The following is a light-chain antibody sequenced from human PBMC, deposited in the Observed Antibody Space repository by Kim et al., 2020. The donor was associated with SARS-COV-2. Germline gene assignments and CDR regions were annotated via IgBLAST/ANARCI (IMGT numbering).Light chain of an antibody. Sequence: RATSNCKSSQSVLYSSNNKNYLAWYQQKPGQPPELLIYWASTRESGVPDRFSGSGSGTDFTLTISSLQAEDVAVYYCQQYSSTPWTFGQGTKLEIK. CDR1: QSVLYSSNNKNY. V-gene: IGKV4-1*01. J-gene: IGKJ1*01. CDR2: WAS. CDR3: QQYSSTPWT.